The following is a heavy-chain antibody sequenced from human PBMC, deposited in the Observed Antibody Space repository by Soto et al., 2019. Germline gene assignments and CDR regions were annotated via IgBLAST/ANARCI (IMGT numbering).Heavy chain of an antibody. CDR3: ARDASGRYELDY. J-gene: IGHJ4*02. D-gene: IGHD6-19*01. CDR2: MNPNSGNT. Sequence: QVQLVQSGAEVKKPGASVKVSCKASGYTFTTYDINWVRQATGQGLEWMGWMNPNSGNTGYAQKLQGRXXMXRXXCISNAYMELSSMRSEDTAVYYCARDASGRYELDYWGQGILVTVSS. V-gene: IGHV1-8*01. CDR1: GYTFTTYD.